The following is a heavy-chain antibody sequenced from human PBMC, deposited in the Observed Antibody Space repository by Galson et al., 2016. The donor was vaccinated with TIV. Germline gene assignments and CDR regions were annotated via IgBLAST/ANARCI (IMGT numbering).Heavy chain of an antibody. CDR2: ISWNSGST. D-gene: IGHD4-17*01. J-gene: IGHJ6*03. CDR3: AKGQLRAARRFYYMDV. V-gene: IGHV3-9*01. Sequence: SLRLSCAASGFTFDDYAMHWVRQVPGKGLEWVSVISWNSGSTVYADSVKGRFTISRDNAKNSLFLRMNSLKVEDTALYYCAKGQLRAARRFYYMDVRGKGTTVTVSS. CDR1: GFTFDDYA.